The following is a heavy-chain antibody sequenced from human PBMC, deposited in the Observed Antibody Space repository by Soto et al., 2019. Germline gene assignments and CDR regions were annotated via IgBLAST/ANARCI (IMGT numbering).Heavy chain of an antibody. V-gene: IGHV3-11*01. CDR3: ARTYGAYPPLYYGMDV. CDR1: EFSFSDYY. J-gene: IGHJ6*02. CDR2: ISSRDNTI. Sequence: QVHLVESGGDLVKPGGSLRLSCAASEFSFSDYYMNWIRQAPGKGLEWVSSISSRDNTIYYADSVQGRFTISRDNAQNTAYLQMNSLGAEDTAVYYCARTYGAYPPLYYGMDVWGQGTTVTVSS. D-gene: IGHD2-8*01.